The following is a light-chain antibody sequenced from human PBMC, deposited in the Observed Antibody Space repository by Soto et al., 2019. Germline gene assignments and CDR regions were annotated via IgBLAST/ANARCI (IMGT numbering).Light chain of an antibody. V-gene: IGLV1-51*01. CDR1: SSNIGNNY. CDR2: DNN. CDR3: GTCDHGPSVGGV. Sequence: QSVLTQPPSVSAAPGQKVTISCSGSSSNIGNNYVSWYQQLQGTATHLLIYDNNKRPSGIPDRFSGSKSGTSATLALTGLQPGAEAEYYCGTCDHGPSVGGVFGGGTKLTVL. J-gene: IGLJ2*01.